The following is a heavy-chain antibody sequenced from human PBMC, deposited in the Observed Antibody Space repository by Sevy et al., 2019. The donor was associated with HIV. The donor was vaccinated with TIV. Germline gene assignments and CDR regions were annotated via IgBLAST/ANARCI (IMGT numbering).Heavy chain of an antibody. CDR2: IKSKTDGERT. J-gene: IGHJ6*02. D-gene: IGHD2-2*01. Sequence: GGSLRLSCAASGLSFTSAWMSWVRQAPGKGLEWDGRIKSKTDGERTDYPAPVRGRFTISRDDSNNTLYLQMNSLETEDTAVYYYTTTLSTAHYMVVWGQGTTVTVSS. V-gene: IGHV3-15*01. CDR1: GLSFTSAW. CDR3: TTTLSTAHYMVV.